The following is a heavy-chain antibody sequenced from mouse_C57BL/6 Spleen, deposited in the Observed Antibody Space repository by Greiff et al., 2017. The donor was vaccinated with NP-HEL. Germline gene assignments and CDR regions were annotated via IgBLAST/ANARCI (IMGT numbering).Heavy chain of an antibody. J-gene: IGHJ2*01. CDR1: GYTFTDYN. CDR3: AIITTVVAFDY. V-gene: IGHV1-22*01. Sequence: EVQLQESGPELVKPGASVKMSCKASGYTFTDYNMHWVKQSHGKSLEWIGYINPNNGGTSYNQKFKGKATLTVNKSSITAYMELRSLTSEDSAVYYCAIITTVVAFDYWGQGTTLTVSS. D-gene: IGHD1-1*01. CDR2: INPNNGGT.